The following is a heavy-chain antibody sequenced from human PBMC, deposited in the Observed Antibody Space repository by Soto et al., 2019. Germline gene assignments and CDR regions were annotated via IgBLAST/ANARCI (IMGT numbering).Heavy chain of an antibody. CDR1: GFTFSSYS. J-gene: IGHJ6*02. Sequence: GGSLRLSCAASGFTFSSYSMNWVRQAPGKGLEWVSYISSSSSTIYYADSVKGRFTISRDNAKNSLYLQMNSLRAEDTAVYYCARERSSTSCYRFCGMDVWGQGTTDTVSS. CDR2: ISSSSSTI. D-gene: IGHD2-2*02. V-gene: IGHV3-48*01. CDR3: ARERSSTSCYRFCGMDV.